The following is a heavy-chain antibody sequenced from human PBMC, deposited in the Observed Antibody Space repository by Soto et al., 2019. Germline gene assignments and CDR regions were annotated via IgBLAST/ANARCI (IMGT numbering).Heavy chain of an antibody. CDR1: GYTLTELS. Sequence: ASVKVSCKVSGYTLTELSMHWVRQAPGKGLGWMGGFDPEDGETIYAQKFQGRVTMTEDTSTDTAYMELSSLRSEDTAVYYCATEMRGAARPGWFDPWGQGTLVTVSS. CDR3: ATEMRGAARPGWFDP. J-gene: IGHJ5*02. V-gene: IGHV1-24*01. CDR2: FDPEDGET. D-gene: IGHD6-6*01.